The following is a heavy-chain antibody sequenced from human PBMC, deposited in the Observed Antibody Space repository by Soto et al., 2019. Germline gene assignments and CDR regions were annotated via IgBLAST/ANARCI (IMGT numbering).Heavy chain of an antibody. CDR3: ARAPKYRSGWYSNDY. Sequence: ASVKVSCKASGYTFTSYGISWVRQAPGQGLEWMGWISAYNGNTNYAQKLQGRVTMTTDTSTSTAYMELRSLRSDDTAVYYCARAPKYRSGWYSNDYWGQGTLVTVSS. V-gene: IGHV1-18*01. CDR1: GYTFTSYG. D-gene: IGHD6-19*01. J-gene: IGHJ4*02. CDR2: ISAYNGNT.